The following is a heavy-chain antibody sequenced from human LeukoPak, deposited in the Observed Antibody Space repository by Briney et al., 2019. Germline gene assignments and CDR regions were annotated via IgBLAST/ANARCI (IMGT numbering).Heavy chain of an antibody. D-gene: IGHD5-24*01. V-gene: IGHV3-23*01. Sequence: PRGTLRLSCAPSVFTLCTYGMSWVPHAPGKGRGWVSPISGSGGSTYYAESVKGRFHISRNNSENTVYLQIDRLTAQDTAVYYWGRDSRWAQPYCCGQGTLVTVSS. CDR3: GRDSRWAQPYC. J-gene: IGHJ4*02. CDR2: ISGSGGST. CDR1: VFTLCTYG.